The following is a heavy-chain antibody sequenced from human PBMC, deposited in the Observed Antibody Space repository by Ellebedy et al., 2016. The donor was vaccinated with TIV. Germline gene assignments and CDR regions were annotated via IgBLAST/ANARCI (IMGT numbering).Heavy chain of an antibody. CDR1: GFTFSTSG. D-gene: IGHD3-22*01. CDR3: ARSRNDYYDGSGYYPFDY. J-gene: IGHJ4*02. V-gene: IGHV3-33*01. Sequence: GESLKISCAASGFTFSTSGMHWVRQAPGKGLEWVAVLWHDGSKKYYADSVKGRFTISRDISKNTLYLQMNSLRAEDTAVYYCARSRNDYYDGSGYYPFDYWGQGTLVTVSS. CDR2: LWHDGSKK.